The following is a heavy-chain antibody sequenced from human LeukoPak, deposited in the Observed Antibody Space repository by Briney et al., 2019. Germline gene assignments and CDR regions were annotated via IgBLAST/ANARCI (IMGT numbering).Heavy chain of an antibody. Sequence: SETLSLTCTVSGGSISSSYSWGWIRQPPGMGLEWIGSIYYTGNTYYNASLKSQVSISIDTSKNQFSLKLTSVTAADTAVYYCARQTGSGLFILPGGQGTLVTVSS. V-gene: IGHV4-39*01. CDR1: GGSISSSYS. CDR2: IYYTGNT. D-gene: IGHD3/OR15-3a*01. J-gene: IGHJ4*02. CDR3: ARQTGSGLFILP.